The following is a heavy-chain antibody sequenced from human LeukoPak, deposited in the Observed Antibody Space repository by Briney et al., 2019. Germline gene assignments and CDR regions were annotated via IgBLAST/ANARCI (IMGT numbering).Heavy chain of an antibody. CDR1: GFTFGDYA. CDR2: IRSKAYGGTT. CDR3: TRSSPLYSSGYDAFDI. V-gene: IGHV3-49*04. J-gene: IGHJ3*02. D-gene: IGHD6-19*01. Sequence: GGSLRLSCTASGFTFGDYAMSWVSQAPGKGLEWVGFIRSKAYGGTTEYAASVKGRFTISRDDSKSIAYLQMNSLKTEDTAVYYCTRSSPLYSSGYDAFDIWGQGTMVTVSS.